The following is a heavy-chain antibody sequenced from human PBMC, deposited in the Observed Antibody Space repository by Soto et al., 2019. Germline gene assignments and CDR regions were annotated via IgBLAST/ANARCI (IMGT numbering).Heavy chain of an antibody. Sequence: QAQLQESGPGLVKPSQTLSLTCTVSGGSISSDNHHWSWIRQPPGRGLEWIGSIHHTGSAYFNPSLKSRVAISVDTSKNQFSLKLNSVTAADPALYYCARAAGTAWFDPWGQGTLVTVSS. V-gene: IGHV4-30-4*01. J-gene: IGHJ5*02. CDR1: GGSISSDNHH. CDR2: IHHTGSA. CDR3: ARAAGTAWFDP. D-gene: IGHD1-7*01.